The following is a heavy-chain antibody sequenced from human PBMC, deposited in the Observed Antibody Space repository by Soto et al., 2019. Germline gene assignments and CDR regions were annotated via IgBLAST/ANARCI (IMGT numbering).Heavy chain of an antibody. CDR1: GYTFTSYA. CDR3: ARDGGATGD. D-gene: IGHD1-26*01. Sequence: QVQLVQSGAEVKKPGASVKVSCKASGYTFTSYAMHWVRQAPGQRLEWMGWINAGNGNTKYSQKFQGRVTITRDTSASPDYRELSSLRSEDKAVYYCARDGGATGDWGQGTLVTVSS. CDR2: INAGNGNT. V-gene: IGHV1-3*01. J-gene: IGHJ4*02.